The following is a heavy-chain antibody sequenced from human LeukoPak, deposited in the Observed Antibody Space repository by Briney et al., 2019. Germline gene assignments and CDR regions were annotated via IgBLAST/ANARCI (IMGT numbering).Heavy chain of an antibody. J-gene: IGHJ4*02. CDR3: ARHSAYGGNSQFDC. CDR1: GYIFTSYW. Sequence: GESLKIPCKGSGYIFTSYWIGWVRQMPGKGLEWMGSIYPGDSNTRYSPSFQGQVTISADKSINTAYLQWSSLKASDTAMYYCARHSAYGGNSQFDCGGQGTLVTVSS. D-gene: IGHD4-23*01. V-gene: IGHV5-51*01. CDR2: IYPGDSNT.